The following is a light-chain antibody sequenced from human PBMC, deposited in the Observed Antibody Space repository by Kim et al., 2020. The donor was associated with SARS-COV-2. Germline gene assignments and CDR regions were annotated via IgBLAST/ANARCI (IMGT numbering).Light chain of an antibody. J-gene: IGKJ4*01. CDR1: QGIYNY. V-gene: IGKV1-33*01. CDR2: HAS. Sequence: IQMPQSPSSLSASIGDRITITCQASQGIYNYLNWYQQKPGKAPKLLIYHASNLETGVPSRFSGSQSGTNFIFTISSLQPEDVATYYCQQYDTLPLTFGGGTKVDIK. CDR3: QQYDTLPLT.